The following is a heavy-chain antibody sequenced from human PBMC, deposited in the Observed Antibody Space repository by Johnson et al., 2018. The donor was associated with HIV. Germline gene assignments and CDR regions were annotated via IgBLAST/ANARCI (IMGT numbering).Heavy chain of an antibody. CDR1: GFTFSDYY. Sequence: QMLLVESGGGLVKPGGSLRLSCAPSGFTFSDYYMSWMRKAPGQGLEWVSYISSSGNTIYYADSVKGRVTTSRDNAKKSLYLQMNSLRAEDTAVYYCARDNVGNSGGAFDIWGQGTMVTVSS. J-gene: IGHJ3*02. CDR2: ISSSGNTI. V-gene: IGHV3-11*01. D-gene: IGHD4-23*01. CDR3: ARDNVGNSGGAFDI.